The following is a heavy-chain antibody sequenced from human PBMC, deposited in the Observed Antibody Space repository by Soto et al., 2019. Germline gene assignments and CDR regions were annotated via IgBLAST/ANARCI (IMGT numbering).Heavy chain of an antibody. J-gene: IGHJ6*02. CDR2: IYYSGST. D-gene: IGHD6-13*01. V-gene: IGHV4-39*01. Sequence: SETLSLTCTVSGGSISSSSYYWGWIRQPPGKGLEWIGSIYYSGSTYYNPSLKSRVTISVDTSKNQFSLKLSSVTAADTAVYYCARHVRYISSWYYYYYYYYGMDVWGQGTTVTVSS. CDR3: ARHVRYISSWYYYYYYYYGMDV. CDR1: GGSISSSSYY.